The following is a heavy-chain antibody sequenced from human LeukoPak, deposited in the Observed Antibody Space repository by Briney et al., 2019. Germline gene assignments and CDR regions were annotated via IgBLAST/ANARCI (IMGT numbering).Heavy chain of an antibody. J-gene: IGHJ4*02. V-gene: IGHV3-66*01. Sequence: GGSLRLSCAASGFTVSSSYMSWVRQAPGKGLEWVSVIYSGGSTYYADSVKGRFTISRDNSKNTLYLQMNSLRAEDTAVYYCAREDYVWGSYRSSGSDWGQGTLVTVSS. CDR2: IYSGGST. CDR1: GFTVSSSY. CDR3: AREDYVWGSYRSSGSD. D-gene: IGHD3-16*02.